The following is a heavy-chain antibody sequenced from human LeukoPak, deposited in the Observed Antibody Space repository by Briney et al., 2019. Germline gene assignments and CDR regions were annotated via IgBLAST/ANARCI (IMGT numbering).Heavy chain of an antibody. V-gene: IGHV1-46*01. CDR3: ARGRRDSDAFDI. Sequence: ASVKVSCKTSGYTFTSYYMHWVRQAPGQGLEWMGIINPSGGSTSYAQKFRGRVTLTRDTSTNTVYMELSSLRSEDTAVYYCARGRRDSDAFDIWGQGTMVTVSS. D-gene: IGHD2-15*01. CDR2: INPSGGST. CDR1: GYTFTSYY. J-gene: IGHJ3*02.